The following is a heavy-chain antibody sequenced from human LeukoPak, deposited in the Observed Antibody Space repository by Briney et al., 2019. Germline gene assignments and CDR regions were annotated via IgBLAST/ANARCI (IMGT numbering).Heavy chain of an antibody. CDR2: IYSGGST. V-gene: IGHV3-66*01. CDR1: GFTFSSYS. J-gene: IGHJ3*02. D-gene: IGHD1-26*01. CDR3: ARVLHLDAFDI. Sequence: GGSLRLSCAASGFTFSSYSMNWVRQAPGKGLEWVSVIYSGGSTYYADSVKGRFTISRDNSKNTLYLQMNSLRAEDTAVYYCARVLHLDAFDIWGQGTMVTVSS.